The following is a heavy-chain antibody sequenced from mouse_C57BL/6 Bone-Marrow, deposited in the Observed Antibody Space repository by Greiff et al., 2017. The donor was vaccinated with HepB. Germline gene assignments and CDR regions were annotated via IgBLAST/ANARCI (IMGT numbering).Heavy chain of an antibody. Sequence: QVQLQQSGAELVRPGTSVKVSCKASGYAFTNYLIEWVKQRPGQGLEWIGVINPGSGGTNYNEKFKGKATLTADKSSSTAYMQLSSLTSEDSAVYFCASSYYSNLYYAMDYWGQGTSVTVSS. CDR3: ASSYYSNLYYAMDY. D-gene: IGHD2-5*01. J-gene: IGHJ4*01. CDR2: INPGSGGT. CDR1: GYAFTNYL. V-gene: IGHV1-54*01.